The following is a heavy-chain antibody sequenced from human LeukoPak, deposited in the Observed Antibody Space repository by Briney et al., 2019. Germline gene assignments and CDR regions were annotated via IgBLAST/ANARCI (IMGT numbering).Heavy chain of an antibody. CDR1: GFTLSSYS. D-gene: IGHD2-15*01. CDR3: ARDRNAAVVTGIPSSQGLDV. Sequence: GGSLRLSCAASGFTLSSYSMNWVRQAPGKGLEWVSSISSSSSYIYYADSVKGRFTISRDNAKNSLYLQMNSLRAEDTAVYYCARDRNAAVVTGIPSSQGLDVWGQGTTVTVSS. V-gene: IGHV3-21*01. CDR2: ISSSSSYI. J-gene: IGHJ6*02.